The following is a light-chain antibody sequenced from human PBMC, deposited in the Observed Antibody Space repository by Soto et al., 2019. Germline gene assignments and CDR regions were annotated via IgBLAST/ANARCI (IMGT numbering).Light chain of an antibody. V-gene: IGLV8-61*01. CDR2: NTN. CDR3: VLFMDDGIL. Sequence: QAVVTQEPSFSVSPGGTVTLTCGLNSGSVSTSYYPSWYQQTPGQAPRTLIYNTNTRSSGVPDRFSGSILGNKAALTITGPQADDESDYYCVLFMDDGILFGGGTKVTVL. J-gene: IGLJ2*01. CDR1: SGSVSTSYY.